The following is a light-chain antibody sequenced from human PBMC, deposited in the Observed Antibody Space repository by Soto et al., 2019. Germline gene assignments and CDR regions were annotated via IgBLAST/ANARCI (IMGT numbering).Light chain of an antibody. CDR1: QSVRGSY. V-gene: IGKV3-20*01. J-gene: IGKJ4*01. Sequence: IVLTQAPGTPSLSPGERATLSFRASQSVRGSYLAWYRQRPGQAPRLLIYGASNRATGIPDRFSASGSGTDFTLTISRLEPEDLALDFCQQYGNSPLTFGGGTKV. CDR2: GAS. CDR3: QQYGNSPLT.